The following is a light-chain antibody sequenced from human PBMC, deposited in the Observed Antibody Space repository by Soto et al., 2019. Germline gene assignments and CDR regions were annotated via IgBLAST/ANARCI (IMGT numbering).Light chain of an antibody. J-gene: IGKJ3*01. CDR3: QQSYSTPL. V-gene: IGKV1-39*01. Sequence: DIQMTQSPSSLSASVGDRVTITCRASQSISSYVNWYQQKPGKAPKLLIYAASSLQSGVPSRFSGSGSGTDFTLTISSLQPEDFATYYCQQSYSTPLFGPGTKVYIK. CDR1: QSISSY. CDR2: AAS.